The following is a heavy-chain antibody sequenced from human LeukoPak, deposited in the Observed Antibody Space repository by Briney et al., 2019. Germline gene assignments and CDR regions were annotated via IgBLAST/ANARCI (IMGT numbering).Heavy chain of an antibody. D-gene: IGHD3-22*01. CDR2: IIPSFGKP. Sequence: SVKVSCKGSGGTFSTYALSWVRQAPRQGLEWVGGIIPSFGKPNYAQKFQGRVTITVDEPTTTVYMELSSLRSEDTAVYYCVRGDYYDSNRFDPWGQGTLVTVSS. CDR3: VRGDYYDSNRFDP. CDR1: GGTFSTYA. J-gene: IGHJ5*02. V-gene: IGHV1-69*13.